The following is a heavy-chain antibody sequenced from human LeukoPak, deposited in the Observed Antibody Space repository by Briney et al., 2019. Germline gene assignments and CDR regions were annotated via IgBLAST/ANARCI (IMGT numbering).Heavy chain of an antibody. V-gene: IGHV4-4*02. D-gene: IGHD3-3*01. Sequence: SETLSLTCAVSGGSISTRNWWTWVRQPPGKGLEWIGEIYHTGYTNYNPSLKSRVTISVDTSKNQFSLKLSSVTAADTAVYYCARGCTIFGVVPRGWFDPWGQGTLVTVSS. J-gene: IGHJ5*02. CDR2: IYHTGYT. CDR1: GGSISTRNW. CDR3: ARGCTIFGVVPRGWFDP.